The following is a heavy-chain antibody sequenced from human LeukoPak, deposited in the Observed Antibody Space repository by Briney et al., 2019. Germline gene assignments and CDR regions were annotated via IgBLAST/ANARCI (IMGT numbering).Heavy chain of an antibody. CDR2: INPNSGGT. CDR3: ARDYGSGDYYFAY. V-gene: IGHV1-2*02. D-gene: IGHD3-10*01. J-gene: IGHJ4*02. Sequence: EASVKVSCKASGYTFTGYYMHWVRQAPGQGLEWMGWINPNSGGTNYAQKFQGRVTMTRDTSISTAYMELSRLRPDDTAVYYCARDYGSGDYYFAYWGLGALVTVSP. CDR1: GYTFTGYY.